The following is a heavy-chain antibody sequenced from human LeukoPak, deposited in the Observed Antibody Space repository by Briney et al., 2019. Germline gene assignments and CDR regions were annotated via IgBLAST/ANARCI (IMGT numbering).Heavy chain of an antibody. CDR1: GFTFGSYS. J-gene: IGHJ4*02. CDR2: ISSSSSTI. CDR3: ARLRGTALDY. Sequence: GGSLRLSCAASGFTFGSYSMNWVHQAPGKGLEWVSYISSSSSTIYYADSVKGRFTISRDNAKNSLYLQMNSLRAEDTAVYYCARLRGTALDYWGQGTLVTVSS. V-gene: IGHV3-48*01.